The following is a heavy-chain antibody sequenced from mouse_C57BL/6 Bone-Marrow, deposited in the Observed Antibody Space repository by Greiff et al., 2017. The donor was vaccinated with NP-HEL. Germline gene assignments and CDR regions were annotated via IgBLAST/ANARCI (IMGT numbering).Heavy chain of an antibody. CDR2: INPNNGGT. CDR1: GYTFTDYN. J-gene: IGHJ3*01. V-gene: IGHV1-22*01. D-gene: IGHD2-10*01. Sequence: EVKLLESGPELVKPGASVKMSCKASGYTFTDYNMHWVKQSHGKSLEWIGYINPNNGGTSYNQKFKGKATLTVNKSSSTAYKELRSLTSEDSAVYYCASPYWPTGGFAYWGQGTLVTVSA. CDR3: ASPYWPTGGFAY.